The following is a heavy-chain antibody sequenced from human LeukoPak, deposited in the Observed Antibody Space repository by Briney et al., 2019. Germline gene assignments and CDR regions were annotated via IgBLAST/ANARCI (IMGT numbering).Heavy chain of an antibody. CDR2: ISSSSSYI. J-gene: IGHJ4*02. Sequence: PGGSLRLSCAASGFTFSSYSMNWVRQAPGKGLEWVSSISSSSSYIYYADSVKGRFTISRDNAKNSLCLQMNSLRAEDTAVYYCARVNWNDPYFDYWGQGTLVTVSS. CDR1: GFTFSSYS. CDR3: ARVNWNDPYFDY. V-gene: IGHV3-21*01. D-gene: IGHD1-20*01.